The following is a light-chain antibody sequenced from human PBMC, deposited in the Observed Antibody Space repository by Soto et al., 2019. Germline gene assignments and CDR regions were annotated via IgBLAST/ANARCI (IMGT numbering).Light chain of an antibody. CDR3: SSYTSSGPDV. CDR2: DVS. V-gene: IGLV2-14*01. CDR1: SSDVGVYNF. Sequence: QSVLTQPASVSGSPGQSITISCTGTSSDVGVYNFVSWYQQHPGKAPKLMIYDVSHRPSGVSNRFSGSKSGNTASLTISGLQAEDEADYYFSSYTSSGPDVFGTGTKLTVL. J-gene: IGLJ1*01.